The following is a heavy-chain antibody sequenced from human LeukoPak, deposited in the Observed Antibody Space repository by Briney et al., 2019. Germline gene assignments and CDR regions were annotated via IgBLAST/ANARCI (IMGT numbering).Heavy chain of an antibody. D-gene: IGHD6-19*01. V-gene: IGHV3-30*02. CDR2: IRYDGSNK. CDR3: ARDQAVTGRSGWYYYYYYMDV. J-gene: IGHJ6*03. CDR1: GFTFSSYD. Sequence: GGSLRLSCAASGFTFSSYDIHWVRQAPGKGLEWVAFIRYDGSNKYYADSVRGRFTISRDNSKNTLYLQMNSLRAEDTALYYCARDQAVTGRSGWYYYYYYMDVWGKGTTVTVSS.